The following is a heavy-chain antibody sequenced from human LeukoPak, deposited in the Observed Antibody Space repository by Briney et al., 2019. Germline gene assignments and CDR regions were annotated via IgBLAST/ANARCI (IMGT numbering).Heavy chain of an antibody. V-gene: IGHV1-46*01. CDR1: GYTFTSYY. J-gene: IGHJ6*03. Sequence: ASVKASCKASGYTFTSYYMHWVRRAPGQGLEWMGIINPSGGSTSYAQKFQGRVTMTRDMSTSTVYMELSSLRSEDTALYYCARLIHKEQLVLYYYYYMDVWGKGTTVTVSS. CDR3: ARLIHKEQLVLYYYYYMDV. D-gene: IGHD6-6*01. CDR2: INPSGGST.